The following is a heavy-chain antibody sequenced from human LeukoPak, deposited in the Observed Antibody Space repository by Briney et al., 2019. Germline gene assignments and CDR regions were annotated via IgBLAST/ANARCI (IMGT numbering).Heavy chain of an antibody. V-gene: IGHV1-18*01. CDR2: ISAYNGNT. D-gene: IGHD2-15*01. J-gene: IGHJ5*02. CDR3: ARTLGYCSGDSCFGNNWFDP. CDR1: GYTFTSYG. Sequence: ASVKVSCKASGYTFTSYGISWVRQAPGQGLEWMGWISAYNGNTNYAQKLQGRVTMTTDTSTSTAYMELRSLRSDDTAVYYCARTLGYCSGDSCFGNNWFDPWGQGTLVTVSS.